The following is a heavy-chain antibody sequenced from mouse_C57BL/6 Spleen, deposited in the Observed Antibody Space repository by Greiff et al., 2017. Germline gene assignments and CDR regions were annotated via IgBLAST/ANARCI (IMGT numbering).Heavy chain of an antibody. CDR1: GYTFTDYN. CDR3: ARRLRRYAMDY. J-gene: IGHJ4*01. CDR2: INPNNGGT. Sequence: EVKVVESGPELVKPGASVKIPCKASGYTFTDYNMDWVKQSHGKSLEWIGDINPNNGGTIYNQKFKGKATLTVDKSSSTAYMELRSLTSEDTAVYYCARRLRRYAMDYWGQGTSVTVSS. D-gene: IGHD1-1*01. V-gene: IGHV1-18*01.